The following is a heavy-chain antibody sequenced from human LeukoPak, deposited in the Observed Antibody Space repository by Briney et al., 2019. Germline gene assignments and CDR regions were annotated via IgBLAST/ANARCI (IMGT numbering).Heavy chain of an antibody. D-gene: IGHD3-22*01. J-gene: IGHJ1*01. Sequence: PSETLSLTCSVSGGSITSSSWSWIRQPPGKGLEWIGSIYHSGSTYYNPSLKSRVTISVDTSKNQFSLKLRSVTAADTAVYYCARVVQSTDSSGFYLPEYFQHWGQGTLVTVSS. CDR1: GGSITSSS. CDR3: ARVVQSTDSSGFYLPEYFQH. V-gene: IGHV4-38-2*02. CDR2: IYHSGST.